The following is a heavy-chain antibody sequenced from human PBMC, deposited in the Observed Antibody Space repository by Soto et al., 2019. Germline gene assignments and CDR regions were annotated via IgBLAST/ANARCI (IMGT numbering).Heavy chain of an antibody. J-gene: IGHJ4*02. Sequence: VASVKVSFKASGYTFTGYYMHWLRQAPGQGLEWMGWINPNSGCTNYAQKFQGRVTMTRDTSISTAYMELSRLRSDDTAVYYCARPRFYGSGSYYDYWGQGTLVTVSS. V-gene: IGHV1-2*02. CDR3: ARPRFYGSGSYYDY. CDR1: GYTFTGYY. D-gene: IGHD3-10*01. CDR2: INPNSGCT.